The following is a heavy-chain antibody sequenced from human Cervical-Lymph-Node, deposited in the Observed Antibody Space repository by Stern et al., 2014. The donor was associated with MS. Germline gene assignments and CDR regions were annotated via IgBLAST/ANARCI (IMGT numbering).Heavy chain of an antibody. Sequence: EVQLVESGGEVRKPGESLKISCQASGYRFTTYWIGWVRQRPGKGLEWMGIIYPDDSDVRYSPSFQGQVTMSVDKSIRTAFLQWDSLKASDTATYFCATQTYARRLLSTADPFEIWGQGTVVTVSS. CDR2: IYPDDSDV. D-gene: IGHD2-15*01. V-gene: IGHV5-51*01. CDR1: GYRFTTYW. J-gene: IGHJ3*02. CDR3: ATQTYARRLLSTADPFEI.